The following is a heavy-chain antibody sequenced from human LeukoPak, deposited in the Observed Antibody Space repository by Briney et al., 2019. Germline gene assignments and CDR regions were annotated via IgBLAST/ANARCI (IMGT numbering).Heavy chain of an antibody. J-gene: IGHJ4*02. V-gene: IGHV4-34*01. CDR3: ARAVGVQQLAY. CDR2: INHSGST. CDR1: GGSFSGYY. Sequence: SETLSLTCAVYGGSFSGYYWSWIRQPPGKGLEWIGEINHSGSTNYNPSLKSRVTISVDTSKNQFSLKLSSVTAADTAVYYCARAVGVQQLAYWGQGTLVTVSS. D-gene: IGHD6-13*01.